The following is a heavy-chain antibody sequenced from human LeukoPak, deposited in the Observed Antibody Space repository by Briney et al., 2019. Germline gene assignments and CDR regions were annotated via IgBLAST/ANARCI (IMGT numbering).Heavy chain of an antibody. CDR3: AKDSYSVGSFDWLSNYYYYMDV. CDR1: GFTFSSYA. Sequence: PGGSLRLSCAASGFTFSSYAMNWVRQAPGKGLEWISSISGSGDNTYYADSVKGRFTNSRDNSKNTLYLQMNSLRAEDTAVYYCAKDSYSVGSFDWLSNYYYYMDVWGKGTTVTITS. V-gene: IGHV3-23*01. D-gene: IGHD3-9*01. J-gene: IGHJ6*03. CDR2: ISGSGDNT.